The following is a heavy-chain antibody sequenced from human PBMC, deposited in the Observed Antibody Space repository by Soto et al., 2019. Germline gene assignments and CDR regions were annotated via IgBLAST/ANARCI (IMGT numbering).Heavy chain of an antibody. D-gene: IGHD3-3*01. Sequence: ASVKVSCKASGYTFTSYGISWVRQAPGQGLEWMGWISAYNGNTNYAQKLQGRVTMTTDTSTSTAYMELRSLRSDDTAVYYCARDSDTEAYYDFWSGPSYYYYGMDVWGQGTTVTVSS. CDR3: ARDSDTEAYYDFWSGPSYYYYGMDV. CDR2: ISAYNGNT. J-gene: IGHJ6*02. CDR1: GYTFTSYG. V-gene: IGHV1-18*01.